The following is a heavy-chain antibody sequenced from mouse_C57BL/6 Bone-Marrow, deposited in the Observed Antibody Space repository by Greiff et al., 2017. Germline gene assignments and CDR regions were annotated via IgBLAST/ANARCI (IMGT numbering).Heavy chain of an antibody. J-gene: IGHJ3*01. D-gene: IGHD2-3*01. CDR1: GYTFTSYW. V-gene: IGHV1-64*01. CDR3: ATPDGYYVAWFAY. Sequence: QVQLKQPGAELVKPGASVQLSCKASGYTFTSYWMHWVKQRPGQGLEWIGMIHPNSGSTNYNEKFKSKATLTVDKSSSTAYMQLSSLTSEDSAVYYCATPDGYYVAWFAYWGQGTLVTVSA. CDR2: IHPNSGST.